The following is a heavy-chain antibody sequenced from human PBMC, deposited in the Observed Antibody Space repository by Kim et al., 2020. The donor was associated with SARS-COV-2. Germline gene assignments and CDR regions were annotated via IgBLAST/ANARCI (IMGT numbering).Heavy chain of an antibody. V-gene: IGHV4-31*02. CDR3: ARSSGSYYGDFDY. D-gene: IGHD3-10*01. Sequence: YTPSLTNRLTISGDTSKTQFSLKLSSVTAADTAVYYCARSSGSYYGDFDYWGQGTLVTVSS. J-gene: IGHJ4*02.